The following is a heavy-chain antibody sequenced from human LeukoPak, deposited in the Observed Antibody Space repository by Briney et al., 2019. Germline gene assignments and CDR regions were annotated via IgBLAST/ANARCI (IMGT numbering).Heavy chain of an antibody. V-gene: IGHV3-23*01. CDR1: GITLSNYG. D-gene: IGHD3-22*01. CDR2: ISGSGGST. J-gene: IGHJ4*02. CDR3: AKRGVVIRVILVGFHKEAYYFDS. Sequence: PGGSLSLSCAVSGITLSNYGISWVRQAPGKGLEWVAGISGSGGSTNYADSVKGRFTISRDNPKNTLFLQMNSLRAEDTAVYFCAKRGVVIRVILVGFHKEAYYFDSWGQGALVTVSS.